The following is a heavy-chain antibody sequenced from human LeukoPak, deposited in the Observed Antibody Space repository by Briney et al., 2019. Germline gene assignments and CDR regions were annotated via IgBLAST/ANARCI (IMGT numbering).Heavy chain of an antibody. CDR2: IYPGDSDT. CDR1: GSNFASYS. CDR3: AKHRHVLFSEAFDP. J-gene: IGHJ5*02. V-gene: IGHV5-51*01. Sequence: GESLKISCKCSGSNFASYSVGSVRQMPGKGLEWIGIIYPGDSDTRYSPSFQGQVTISADKSIITAYLQWSSLKASDTAMYYCAKHRHVLFSEAFDPWGQGTLVIVSS. D-gene: IGHD2/OR15-2a*01.